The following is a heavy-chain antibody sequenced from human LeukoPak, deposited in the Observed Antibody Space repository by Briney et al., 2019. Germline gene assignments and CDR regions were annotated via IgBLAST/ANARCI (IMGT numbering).Heavy chain of an antibody. V-gene: IGHV3-23*01. CDR1: GFTFSSHA. CDR3: ASWNYVDY. Sequence: PGGSLRLSCAASGFTFSSHAMSWVRQAPGKGLEWVSRIGLSGGTTYNEDCVKGRFTISRDNSKNTLHLQMNSLRAEDTAVYYCASWNYVDYWGQGTLVTVSS. CDR2: IGLSGGTT. D-gene: IGHD6-13*01. J-gene: IGHJ4*02.